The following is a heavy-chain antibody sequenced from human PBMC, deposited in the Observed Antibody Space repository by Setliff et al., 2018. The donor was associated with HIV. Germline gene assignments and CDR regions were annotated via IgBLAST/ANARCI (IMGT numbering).Heavy chain of an antibody. Sequence: ASVMVSCKASGYTFTGYYMHWVRQAPGQGLEWMGRINPNSGGTNYAQKFQGRVTMTRDTSISAAYMELSRLRSDDTAVYYCARGTRVGANDAFDIWGQGTMVTVSS. CDR2: INPNSGGT. V-gene: IGHV1-2*06. J-gene: IGHJ3*02. CDR3: ARGTRVGANDAFDI. D-gene: IGHD1-26*01. CDR1: GYTFTGYY.